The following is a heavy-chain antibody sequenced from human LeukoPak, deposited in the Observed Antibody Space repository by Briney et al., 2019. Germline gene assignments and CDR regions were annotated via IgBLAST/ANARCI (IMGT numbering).Heavy chain of an antibody. V-gene: IGHV1-8*01. CDR3: ARGRITMVRGAIGFAP. D-gene: IGHD3-10*01. CDR1: GYTFTSYD. CDR2: MNPNSGNT. Sequence: ASVKVSCKASGYTFTSYDINWVRQATGQELEWMGWMNPNSGNTGYAQKFQGRVTMTRNTSISTAYMELSSLRSEDTAVYYCARGRITMVRGAIGFAPWGQGTLVTVSS. J-gene: IGHJ5*02.